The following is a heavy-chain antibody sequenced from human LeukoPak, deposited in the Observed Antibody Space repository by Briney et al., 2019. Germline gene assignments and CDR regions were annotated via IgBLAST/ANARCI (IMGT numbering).Heavy chain of an antibody. D-gene: IGHD6-13*01. CDR2: ISAYNGNT. CDR3: ARAAADYNWFDP. Sequence: ASVKVSCKASGYTFTSYGISWVRQAPGQGLEWMGWISAYNGNTNYAQKLQGRVTMTRNTSISTAYMELSSLRSEDTAVYYCARAAADYNWFDPWGQGTLVTVSS. V-gene: IGHV1-18*01. CDR1: GYTFTSYG. J-gene: IGHJ5*02.